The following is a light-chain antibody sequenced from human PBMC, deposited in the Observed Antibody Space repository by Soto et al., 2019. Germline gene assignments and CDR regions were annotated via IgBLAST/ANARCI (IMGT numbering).Light chain of an antibody. V-gene: IGKV3-20*01. CDR3: QQYGSSPLT. CDR2: GAS. J-gene: IGKJ1*01. CDR1: QSVSSNY. Sequence: EIVLTQSPGTLSLSPGERATLSCRARQSVSSNYLAWYQQKPGQAPRLLIYGASSRATGIPDRFSGSGSGTDFTLTISRLEPEDFAVYYCQQYGSSPLTFGQGTKVEIK.